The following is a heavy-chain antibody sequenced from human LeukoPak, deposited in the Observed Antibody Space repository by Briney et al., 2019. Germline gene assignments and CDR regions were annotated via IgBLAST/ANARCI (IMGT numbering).Heavy chain of an antibody. Sequence: SETLSLTCTVSGGYINSSTYYWGWIRQPPGKGLEWIGSIYYSGSTYYKPSLKSRVTISVDTSKNQFSLKLSSVTAADTAVYYCARTRTTLYYYYYMDVWGKGTTVTVSS. J-gene: IGHJ6*03. CDR1: GGYINSSTYY. D-gene: IGHD4-11*01. CDR3: ARTRTTLYYYYYMDV. CDR2: IYYSGST. V-gene: IGHV4-39*07.